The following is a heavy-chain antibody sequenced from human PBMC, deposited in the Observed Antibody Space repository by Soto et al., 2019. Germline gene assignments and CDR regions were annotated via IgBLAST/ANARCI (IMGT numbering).Heavy chain of an antibody. CDR2: IYPGDSDT. CDR3: ARLSGDIVVVVAATFNWFDP. CDR1: GYSFTSYW. Sequence: ESLKISCKGSGYSFTSYWIGWVRQMPGKGLEWMGIIYPGDSDTRYSPSFQGQVTISADKSISTAYLQWSSLKASDTAMYYCARLSGDIVVVVAATFNWFDPWGQGTLVTVSS. J-gene: IGHJ5*02. D-gene: IGHD2-15*01. V-gene: IGHV5-51*01.